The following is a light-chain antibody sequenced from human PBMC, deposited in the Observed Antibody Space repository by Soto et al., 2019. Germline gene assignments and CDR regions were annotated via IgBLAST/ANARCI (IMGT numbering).Light chain of an antibody. V-gene: IGKV2-28*01. CDR1: QSLLHSNGYNY. CDR3: MQALQTPPT. J-gene: IGKJ2*01. CDR2: LGS. Sequence: DFVVTQSPLSLPVTPGEPASISCRSSQSLLHSNGYNYLDWYLQKPGQSPQLLIYLGSNRASGVPDRFSGSGSGTDFTLKISRVAAEDVGVYYCMQALQTPPTFGQGTKLEIK.